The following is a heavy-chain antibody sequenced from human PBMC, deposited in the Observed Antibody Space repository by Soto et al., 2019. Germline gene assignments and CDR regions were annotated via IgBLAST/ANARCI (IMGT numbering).Heavy chain of an antibody. Sequence: GGSLRLSCAASGFTFDDYAMHWVRQAPGKGLEWVSGISWNSGSICYADSVKGRFTISRDNAKNTLYLQMNSLRAEDTAVYYCASKTYGSGSYYKYYYYYTDGWGKGTTVTVSS. V-gene: IGHV3-9*01. J-gene: IGHJ6*03. CDR1: GFTFDDYA. CDR3: ASKTYGSGSYYKYYYYYTDG. D-gene: IGHD3-10*01. CDR2: ISWNSGSI.